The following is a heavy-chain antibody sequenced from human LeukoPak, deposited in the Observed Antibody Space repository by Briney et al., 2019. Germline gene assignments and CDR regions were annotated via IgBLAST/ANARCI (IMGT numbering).Heavy chain of an antibody. CDR2: IYSGGST. V-gene: IGHV3-53*01. D-gene: IGHD7-27*01. CDR1: GFTVSSNY. J-gene: IGHJ4*02. CDR3: ARDSGDYFDY. Sequence: GGSLRLSCAASGFTVSSNYMSWVRQAPGKGLEWVSGIYSGGSTYYADSVKGRFTISRDNAKNSLYLHMNSLRAEDTAVYYCARDSGDYFDYWGQGTLVTVSS.